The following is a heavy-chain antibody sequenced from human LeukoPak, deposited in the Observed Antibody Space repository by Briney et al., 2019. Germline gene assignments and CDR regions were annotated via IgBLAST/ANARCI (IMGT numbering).Heavy chain of an antibody. D-gene: IGHD3-3*01. CDR2: IRSKANSYAT. J-gene: IGHJ3*01. Sequence: PGGSLRLSCAASGFTFSGSAMHWVRQASGKGLEWVGRIRSKANSYATAYAASAKGRFTISRDDSRNTAYLQMNSLKTEDTAVYYCTRSLGVVHWGQGTMVTVSS. CDR1: GFTFSGSA. CDR3: TRSLGVVH. V-gene: IGHV3-73*01.